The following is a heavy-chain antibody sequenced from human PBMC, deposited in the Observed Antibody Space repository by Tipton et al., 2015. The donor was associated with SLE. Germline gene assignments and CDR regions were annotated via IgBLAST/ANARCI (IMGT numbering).Heavy chain of an antibody. V-gene: IGHV3-74*01. CDR3: ARYSRGSLDS. J-gene: IGHJ4*02. Sequence: SLRLSCEASGFSFSFNWMHWVRQVPGKGLVWVARINTDGTSTSYADSVKGRFTISRDNAKNTLYLQMNSLRVEDTAVYHCARYSRGSLDSWGQGTLVTVSS. CDR1: GFSFSFNW. CDR2: INTDGTST. D-gene: IGHD1-26*01.